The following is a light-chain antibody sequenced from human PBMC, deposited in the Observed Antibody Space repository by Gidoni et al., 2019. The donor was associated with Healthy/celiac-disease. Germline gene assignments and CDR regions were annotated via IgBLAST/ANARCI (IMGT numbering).Light chain of an antibody. CDR3: MQALQTPWT. CDR2: LGS. Sequence: DIVMTPSPLSLPVTPGEPASISCRSSQSLLHSNGYNYLDWYLQKPGQSPQLLIYLGSNRDAGVPDRFSGSGSGTDFTLKISRVEAEDVGVYYCMQALQTPWTFGQGTKVEIK. J-gene: IGKJ1*01. CDR1: QSLLHSNGYNY. V-gene: IGKV2-28*01.